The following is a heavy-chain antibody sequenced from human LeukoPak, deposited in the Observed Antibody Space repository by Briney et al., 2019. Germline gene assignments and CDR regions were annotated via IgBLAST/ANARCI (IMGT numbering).Heavy chain of an antibody. J-gene: IGHJ6*02. CDR3: ARSRRDGSERYYYSGMDV. Sequence: GGSLRLSCAASGFTISTYWMSWVRQAPGKGLEWVAVIWYDGSNKYYAGSVKGRFTISRDNSKNTLYLQMNSLRAEDTAVYYCARSRRDGSERYYYSGMDVWGQGTTVTVSS. CDR2: IWYDGSNK. D-gene: IGHD5-24*01. V-gene: IGHV3-33*08. CDR1: GFTISTYW.